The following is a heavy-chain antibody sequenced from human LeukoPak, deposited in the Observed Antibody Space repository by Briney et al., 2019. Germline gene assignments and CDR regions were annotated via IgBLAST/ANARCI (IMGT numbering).Heavy chain of an antibody. J-gene: IGHJ4*02. D-gene: IGHD3-10*01. CDR2: IKQDGSEK. CDR3: AGQLITHGGY. V-gene: IGHV3-7*01. Sequence: GGALRLSCAASGFTFSSYWMTWVRQATGKGLEWVANIKQDGSEKYYVDSVKGRFTISRDNAMNSLYLQMNSLRAEDTAVYYCAGQLITHGGYWGQGTLVTVSS. CDR1: GFTFSSYW.